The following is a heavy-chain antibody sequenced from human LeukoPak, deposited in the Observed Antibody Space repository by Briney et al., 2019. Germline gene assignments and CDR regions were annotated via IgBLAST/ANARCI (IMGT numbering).Heavy chain of an antibody. J-gene: IGHJ4*02. CDR3: ARDQLAGTLDY. CDR1: GGSISSYY. Sequence: PSETLSLTCTVSGGSISSYYWSWIRQPPGKGLEWIGYIHYSGGTNYNPSLKSRVTISVDTSKNQFSLKLSSVTAAGTAVYYCARDQLAGTLDYWGQGTLVTVSS. CDR2: IHYSGGT. D-gene: IGHD6-19*01. V-gene: IGHV4-59*12.